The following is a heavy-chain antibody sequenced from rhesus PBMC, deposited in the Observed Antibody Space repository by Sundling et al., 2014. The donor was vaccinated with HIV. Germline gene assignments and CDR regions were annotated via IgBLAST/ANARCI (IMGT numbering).Heavy chain of an antibody. CDR3: ARHRGYCTSGSCYVLDFEF. D-gene: IGHD2-21*01. CDR1: GGSVSGGYS. J-gene: IGHJ1*01. V-gene: IGHV4-143*01. Sequence: QVQLQETGPGLVKPSETLSVTCAVSGGSVSGGYSWIWVRQPPGKGLEWIGSIYGINETTNYSPSLKSRVTISKDTSKNRFSLNLSSATAADTAMYYCARHRGYCTSGSCYVLDFEFWGQGALVTVSS. CDR2: IYGINETT.